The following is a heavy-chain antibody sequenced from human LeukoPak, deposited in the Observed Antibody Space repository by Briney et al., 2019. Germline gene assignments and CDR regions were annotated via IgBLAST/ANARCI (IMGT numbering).Heavy chain of an antibody. V-gene: IGHV3-23*01. D-gene: IGHD6-19*01. CDR2: ISGSSSST. Sequence: GGSLRLSCAASGFSFSTYAMSWVRQAPGKGLEWVSVISGSSSSTYYADSVKGRFTLSRDNSKNTLYLQMNSLRAEDTAVYYCAKGSGYSSGWYTFDYWGQGTLVTVSS. J-gene: IGHJ4*02. CDR3: AKGSGYSSGWYTFDY. CDR1: GFSFSTYA.